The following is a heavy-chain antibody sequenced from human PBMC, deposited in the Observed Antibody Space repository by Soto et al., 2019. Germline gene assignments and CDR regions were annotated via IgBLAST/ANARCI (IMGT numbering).Heavy chain of an antibody. CDR3: ASGGGHINWYYPLDY. CDR2: IWYDGSNK. J-gene: IGHJ4*02. V-gene: IGHV3-33*01. CDR1: GFTFSSYG. Sequence: GGSLRLSCAASGFTFSSYGMLWVRQALGKGLEWVAVIWYDGSNKYYADSVKGRFTISRDNSKNTLYLQMNSLRAEDTAVYYCASGGGHINWYYPLDYWGQGTLATVSS. D-gene: IGHD1-7*01.